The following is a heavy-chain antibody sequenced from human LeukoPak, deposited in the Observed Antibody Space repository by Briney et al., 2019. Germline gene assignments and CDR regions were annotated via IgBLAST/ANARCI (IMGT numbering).Heavy chain of an antibody. D-gene: IGHD6-13*01. V-gene: IGHV3-7*01. CDR1: GFTFSSYW. CDR2: IKRDGSEK. CDR3: AKSGSTSWYLDY. Sequence: PGGSLRLSCAASGFTFSSYWMSWVRQAPGKGLEWVANIKRDGSEKYYVDSVKGRFTISRDNAKNSLYLQMNSLRAEDTAVYYCAKSGSTSWYLDYWGQGTLVTVSS. J-gene: IGHJ4*02.